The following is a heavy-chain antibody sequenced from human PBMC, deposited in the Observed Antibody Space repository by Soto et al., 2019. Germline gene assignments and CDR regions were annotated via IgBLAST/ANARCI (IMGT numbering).Heavy chain of an antibody. D-gene: IGHD2-2*01. Sequence: GESLKISCKGSGYSFSNYWIGWVRQMPGKGLEWMGIIYPGDSDTRYSPSFQGQVTISADKSISTAYLQWSSLKASDTAMYYCARPPSENSCSGTDRYGPIDYWGQGTLVTVSS. CDR2: IYPGDSDT. CDR1: GYSFSNYW. J-gene: IGHJ4*02. V-gene: IGHV5-51*01. CDR3: ARPPSENSCSGTDRYGPIDY.